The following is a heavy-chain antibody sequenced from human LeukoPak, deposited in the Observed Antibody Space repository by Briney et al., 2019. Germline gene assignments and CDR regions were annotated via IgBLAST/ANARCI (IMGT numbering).Heavy chain of an antibody. J-gene: IGHJ4*02. CDR1: GFTFSSYA. Sequence: GGSLRLSCAASGFTFSSYAMSWVRQAPGKGLEWVSSISSSTNYIYYADSVKGRFTISRDNAKNSLYLQMDSLRAEDTAVYYCAKDERGGYCSSTSCSYNDYWGQGTLVTVSS. D-gene: IGHD2-2*01. V-gene: IGHV3-21*04. CDR2: ISSSTNYI. CDR3: AKDERGGYCSSTSCSYNDY.